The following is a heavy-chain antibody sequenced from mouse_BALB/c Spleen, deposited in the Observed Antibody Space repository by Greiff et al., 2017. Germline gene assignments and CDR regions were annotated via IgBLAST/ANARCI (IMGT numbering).Heavy chain of an antibody. CDR2: IWSGGST. J-gene: IGHJ3*01. Sequence: QVQLQQSGPGLVQPSQSLSITCTVSGFSLTSYGVHWVRQSPGKGLEWLGVIWSGGSTDYNAAFISRLSISKDNSKSQVFFKMNSLQADDTAIYYCARGGNYKFAYWGQGTLVTVSA. CDR1: GFSLTSYG. CDR3: ARGGNYKFAY. V-gene: IGHV2-4-1*01. D-gene: IGHD2-1*01.